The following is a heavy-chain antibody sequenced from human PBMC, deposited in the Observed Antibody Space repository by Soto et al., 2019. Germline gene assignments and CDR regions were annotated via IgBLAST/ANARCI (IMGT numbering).Heavy chain of an antibody. CDR1: GSTFSNYA. V-gene: IGHV3-23*01. D-gene: IGHD3-10*01. Sequence: PGGSLRLSCAASGSTFSNYAMNWVRQAPGKGLGWVSTIGGSGAPTYYADSVRGRFTISRDNSKNTLYLQMNSLRDEDTAVYFCASKLTFGSSSDYWGQGTLVTVSS. J-gene: IGHJ4*02. CDR2: IGGSGAPT. CDR3: ASKLTFGSSSDY.